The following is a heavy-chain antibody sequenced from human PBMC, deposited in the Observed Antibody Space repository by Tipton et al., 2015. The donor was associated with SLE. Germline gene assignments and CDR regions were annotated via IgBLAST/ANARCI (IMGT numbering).Heavy chain of an antibody. Sequence: QLVQSGAEVKKPGASVKVSCKASGYTFTSYHITWVRQASGQGLEWMGWMNPNSGNTGYAQNFQDRLTMTRNTPMSTAYMELSSLRSDDAAVYYCASVELRSWAFDYWGQGTLVTVSS. V-gene: IGHV1-8*01. CDR2: MNPNSGNT. CDR3: ASVELRSWAFDY. CDR1: GYTFTSYH. J-gene: IGHJ4*02. D-gene: IGHD1-26*01.